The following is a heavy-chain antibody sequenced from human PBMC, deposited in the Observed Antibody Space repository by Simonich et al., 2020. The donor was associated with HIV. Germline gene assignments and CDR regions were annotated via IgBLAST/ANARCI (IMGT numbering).Heavy chain of an antibody. J-gene: IGHJ4*02. CDR1: GGTFSSFA. D-gene: IGHD3-10*01. CDR3: ARKGGGRGVYYFDY. Sequence: QVQLVQSGAEVKKPGSSVKVSCKASGGTFSSFAISWVRQGPGLGLEWVGGINPILGKAKYAQMCQGRVTITADESTSTAYMELSSLRSEDTGIYYCARKGGGRGVYYFDYWGQGTLVTVSS. CDR2: INPILGKA. V-gene: IGHV1-69*13.